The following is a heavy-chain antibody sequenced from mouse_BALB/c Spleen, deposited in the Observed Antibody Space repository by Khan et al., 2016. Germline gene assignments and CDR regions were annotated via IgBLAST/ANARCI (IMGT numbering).Heavy chain of an antibody. CDR1: GYSFTDYN. J-gene: IGHJ1*01. Sequence: EVQLQESGPELVKPGASVKISCKASGYSFTDYNMHWVKQSHGKSLEWIGYFYPYNGDSGYNQNFKAKATLTVDISSSTAYMELRRLTSEDSAVYYCARSLGRPYYFDVWGAGTTVTVSS. V-gene: IGHV1S29*02. D-gene: IGHD4-1*01. CDR3: ARSLGRPYYFDV. CDR2: FYPYNGDS.